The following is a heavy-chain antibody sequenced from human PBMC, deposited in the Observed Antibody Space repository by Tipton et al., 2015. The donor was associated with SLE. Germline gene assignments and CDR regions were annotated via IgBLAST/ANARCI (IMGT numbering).Heavy chain of an antibody. Sequence: TLSLTCAVYGGSFNTYYWNWIRQSPGKGLEWIGEIDHSGGAVYNPSLKSRVTMSVDTSKSQFSLRLKSVTAADTAMYYCARGQHQLGRFDPWGQGTLVTVSS. J-gene: IGHJ5*02. D-gene: IGHD1-1*01. V-gene: IGHV4-34*01. CDR2: IDHSGGA. CDR1: GGSFNTYY. CDR3: ARGQHQLGRFDP.